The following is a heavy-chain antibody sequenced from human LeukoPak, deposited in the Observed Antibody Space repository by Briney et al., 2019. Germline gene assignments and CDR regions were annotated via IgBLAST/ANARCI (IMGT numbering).Heavy chain of an antibody. CDR3: ALYNWNDGWFDP. Sequence: SETLSLTCTVSGGSISSYYWSWIRQPPGKGLEWIGYIYYSGSTNYNPSLKSRVTISVDTSKNQFSLKLSSVTAADTAVYYCALYNWNDGWFDPWGQGTLVTVSS. V-gene: IGHV4-59*01. J-gene: IGHJ5*02. D-gene: IGHD1-1*01. CDR1: GGSISSYY. CDR2: IYYSGST.